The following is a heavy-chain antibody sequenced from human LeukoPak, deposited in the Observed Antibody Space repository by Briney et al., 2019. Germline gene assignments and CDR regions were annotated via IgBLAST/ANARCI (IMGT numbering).Heavy chain of an antibody. V-gene: IGHV3-30-3*01. CDR2: ISYDGSNK. Sequence: GGSLRLSCAASGFTFSSYAMHWVRQAPGKGLEWVAVISYDGSNKYYADSVKGRFTISRDNFKNTLSLQMNSLRAEDTAVYYCARASGHTMVRGVFMGDFDYWGQGTLVTVSS. J-gene: IGHJ4*02. D-gene: IGHD3-10*01. CDR1: GFTFSSYA. CDR3: ARASGHTMVRGVFMGDFDY.